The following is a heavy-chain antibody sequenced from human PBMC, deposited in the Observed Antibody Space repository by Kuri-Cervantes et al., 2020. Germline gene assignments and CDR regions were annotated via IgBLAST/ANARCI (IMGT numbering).Heavy chain of an antibody. D-gene: IGHD3-10*01. CDR3: ARDRLWFGESNYYYYGMDV. Sequence: ASVKVSCKASGYTFTSYAINWVRQAPGQGLEWMGWINTNTGNPTYAQGFAGRFVFSLDTSVSTAYLQISSLKAEDTAVYYCARDRLWFGESNYYYYGMDVWGQGTTVTVSS. CDR1: GYTFTSYA. V-gene: IGHV7-4-1*02. J-gene: IGHJ6*02. CDR2: INTNTGNP.